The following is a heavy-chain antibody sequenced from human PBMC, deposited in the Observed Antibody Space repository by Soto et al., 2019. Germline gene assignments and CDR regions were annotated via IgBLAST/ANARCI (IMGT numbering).Heavy chain of an antibody. Sequence: GESLKISCKASGYTFTGYYMHWVRQAPGQGLEWMGWINPNSGGTNYAQKFQGWVTMTRDTSISTAYMELSRLRSDDTAVYYCARERGYCSSTSCYPGPSYYYGMDVWGQGTTVTVSS. J-gene: IGHJ6*02. CDR3: ARERGYCSSTSCYPGPSYYYGMDV. CDR2: INPNSGGT. CDR1: GYTFTGYY. D-gene: IGHD2-2*01. V-gene: IGHV1-2*04.